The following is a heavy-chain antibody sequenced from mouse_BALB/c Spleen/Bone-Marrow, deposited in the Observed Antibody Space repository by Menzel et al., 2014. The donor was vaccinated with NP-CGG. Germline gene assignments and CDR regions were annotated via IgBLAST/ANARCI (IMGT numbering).Heavy chain of an antibody. V-gene: IGHV5-6-3*01. J-gene: IGHJ1*01. CDR3: ARVYGWYFDV. CDR1: GFTFSSYG. CDR2: INNNGGST. D-gene: IGHD1-1*01. Sequence: DVQLVESGGGLVQPGGSLKLSCVASGFTFSSYGMSWVRQTPDKRLELVATINNNGGSTYYPDSVKGQFTISRDNAKDTLYLQMSSLKSEDTAMYYCARVYGWYFDVWGAATTVTVSS.